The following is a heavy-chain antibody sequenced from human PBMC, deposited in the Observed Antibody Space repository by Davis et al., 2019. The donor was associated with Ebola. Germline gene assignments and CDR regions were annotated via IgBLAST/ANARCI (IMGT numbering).Heavy chain of an antibody. V-gene: IGHV3-11*01. Sequence: GGSLRLSCAASGLTFSDYYMSWNRQAPGKGLEWVSYISSSGSTIYYADSVKGRFTIFRDNAKNSLYLQMNSLRAEDTAVYYCARGWPTTVTTDYGFDYWGQGTLVTVSS. J-gene: IGHJ4*02. CDR3: ARGWPTTVTTDYGFDY. D-gene: IGHD4-17*01. CDR2: ISSSGSTI. CDR1: GLTFSDYY.